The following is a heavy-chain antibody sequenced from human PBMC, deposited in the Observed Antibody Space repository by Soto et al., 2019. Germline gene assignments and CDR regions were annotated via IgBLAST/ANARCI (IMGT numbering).Heavy chain of an antibody. CDR2: INPNSGGT. Sequence: GPSVKVSCKASGYTFTGYYMHWVRQAPGQGLEWMGWINPNSGGTNYAQKFQGRVTMTRDTSISTAYMELSRLRSDDTAVYYCARDLAAAGTPWYYYYGMDVWGQGTTVTVSS. V-gene: IGHV1-2*02. J-gene: IGHJ6*02. CDR1: GYTFTGYY. D-gene: IGHD6-13*01. CDR3: ARDLAAAGTPWYYYYGMDV.